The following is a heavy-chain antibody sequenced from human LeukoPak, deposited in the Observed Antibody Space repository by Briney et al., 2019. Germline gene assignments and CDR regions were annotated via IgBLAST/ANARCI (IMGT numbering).Heavy chain of an antibody. CDR2: IKQDGSEK. Sequence: GGSLRLSCAASGFTFSSYWMSWVRQATGRGLEWVANIKQDGSEKYYVDSVKGRFTISRDNAKNSLYLQMNSLRAEDTAVYYCARDLGYCSGGSCTGGGYWGQGTLVTVSS. CDR1: GFTFSSYW. D-gene: IGHD2-15*01. J-gene: IGHJ4*02. V-gene: IGHV3-7*01. CDR3: ARDLGYCSGGSCTGGGY.